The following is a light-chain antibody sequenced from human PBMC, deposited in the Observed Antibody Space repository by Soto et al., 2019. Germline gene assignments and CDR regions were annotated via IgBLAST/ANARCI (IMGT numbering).Light chain of an antibody. V-gene: IGKV1-8*01. CDR3: QQYYSYPFT. J-gene: IGKJ3*01. Sequence: AIRMTQSPSSLSSSTGDIFTITFRASQGISSYLAWYQQKPGKAPKLLIYAASTLQSGVPSRFSGSGSGTDFTLTISCLQSEDFATYYCQQYYSYPFTFGPGTKVDIK. CDR2: AAS. CDR1: QGISSY.